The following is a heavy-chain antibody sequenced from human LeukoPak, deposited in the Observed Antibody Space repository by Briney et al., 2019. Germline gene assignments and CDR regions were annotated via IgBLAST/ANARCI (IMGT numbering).Heavy chain of an antibody. CDR2: ISYDGSNK. D-gene: IGHD3-10*01. CDR3: AKDYYGSGSLFDY. Sequence: GGSLRLSCAASGFTFSSYGMHWVRQAPGKGLEWVAVISYDGSNKCYADSVKGRSTISRDNSKNTLYLQMNSLRAEDTAVYYCAKDYYGSGSLFDYWGQGTLVTVSS. V-gene: IGHV3-30*18. J-gene: IGHJ4*02. CDR1: GFTFSSYG.